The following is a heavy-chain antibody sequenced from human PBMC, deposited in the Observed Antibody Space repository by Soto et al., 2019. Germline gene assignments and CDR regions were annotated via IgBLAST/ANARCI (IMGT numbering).Heavy chain of an antibody. J-gene: IGHJ6*02. Sequence: GESLKISCTGSGYSFTSYWIGWVRQMPGKGLEWMGIIYPGDSDTRYSPSFQGQVTISADKSISTAYLQWSSLKASDTAMYYCARELRDLRYGMDVWGQGTTVTVS. CDR2: IYPGDSDT. CDR3: ARELRDLRYGMDV. D-gene: IGHD1-7*01. CDR1: GYSFTSYW. V-gene: IGHV5-51*01.